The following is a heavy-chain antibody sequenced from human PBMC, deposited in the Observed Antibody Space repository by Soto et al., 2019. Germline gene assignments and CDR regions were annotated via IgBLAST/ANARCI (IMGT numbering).Heavy chain of an antibody. CDR1: GGTFSSHA. D-gene: IGHD3-16*01. CDR2: IIPFFKAA. V-gene: IGHV1-69*13. CDR3: ARDVPLNYYDGTFSYYAMDV. Sequence: SVKVSCEASGGTFSSHAISWVLQAPGQGLEWMGGIIPFFKAANYAQKFQGRVTITADDSTSTAYMDLYSLRSEDTAVYYCARDVPLNYYDGTFSYYAMDVWGQGTTVTVSS. J-gene: IGHJ6*02.